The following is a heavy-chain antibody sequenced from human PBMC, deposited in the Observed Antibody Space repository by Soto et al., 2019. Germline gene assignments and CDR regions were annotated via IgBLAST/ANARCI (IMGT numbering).Heavy chain of an antibody. V-gene: IGHV1-18*04. CDR3: ARAVPLDY. CDR2: ISGYNGNT. J-gene: IGHJ4*02. CDR1: GYTFNTYG. Sequence: QVQLVQSGPEVKKPGASVQVSCKASGYTFNTYGISWVRQAPGQGLEWMGWISGYNGNTNYAQNLQDRVTLTIDTSMGTAYMELRSLRSDDTALYYCARAVPLDYWGQGTLVTVSS. D-gene: IGHD6-19*01.